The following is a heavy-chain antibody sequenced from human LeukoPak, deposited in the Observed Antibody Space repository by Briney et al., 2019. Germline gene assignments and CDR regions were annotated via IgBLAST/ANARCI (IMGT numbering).Heavy chain of an antibody. V-gene: IGHV4-39*01. CDR3: ARLTSGHFDY. D-gene: IGHD3-10*01. CDR1: GGSFSRSRYH. J-gene: IGHJ4*02. CDR2: NYYSGST. Sequence: PSETLSLTCTVSGGSFSRSRYHWGWIRPPPGKGLEWIATNYYSGSTYYNPSLKRRVTISADTSKTQFSPKLSSVTAADTAVYYCARLTSGHFDYWGQGTLVTVSS.